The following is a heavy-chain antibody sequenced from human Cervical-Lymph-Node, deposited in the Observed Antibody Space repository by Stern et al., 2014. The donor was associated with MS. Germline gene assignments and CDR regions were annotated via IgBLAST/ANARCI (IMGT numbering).Heavy chain of an antibody. V-gene: IGHV1-69*06. Sequence: QVQLVQSGADVKKPGSSVRVSCKASGGLSWLRQAPGQGLEWMGGIIPFVGTGTLNYPQQFQGKLTIIPDKSTNTTYMELSGLRFDDTAVYFFARGAGDNWFDPWGQGTLVSVSS. J-gene: IGHJ5*02. D-gene: IGHD3-10*01. CDR2: IIPFVGTGTL. CDR3: ARGAGDNWFDP. CDR1: GG.